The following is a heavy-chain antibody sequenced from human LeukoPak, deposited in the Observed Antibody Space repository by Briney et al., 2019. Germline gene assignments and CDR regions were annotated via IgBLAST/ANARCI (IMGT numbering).Heavy chain of an antibody. CDR2: IISNGEST. J-gene: IGHJ4*02. CDR3: VKSASTWYLFDY. Sequence: GGSLRLSCSASGFTFSGYAMHWVRQAPGKGLEYVSAIISNGESTYYSDSVKDRFTISRDNSKNTPYLQMSSLRPEDTAVYYCVKSASTWYLFDYWGQGTLVTVSS. CDR1: GFTFSGYA. V-gene: IGHV3-64*03. D-gene: IGHD6-13*01.